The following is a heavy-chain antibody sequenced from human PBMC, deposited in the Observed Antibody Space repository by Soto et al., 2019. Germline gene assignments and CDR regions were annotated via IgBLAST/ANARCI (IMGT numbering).Heavy chain of an antibody. D-gene: IGHD3-10*01. J-gene: IGHJ6*02. Sequence: GGSLRLSCAASGFTVSSNYMSWVRQAPGKGLEWVSVIYSGGSTYYADSVKGRFTISRDNSKNTLYLQMNSLRAEDTAVYYCARDKSPLWFGELGYYYYGMDVWGQGTTVTVSS. V-gene: IGHV3-66*01. CDR2: IYSGGST. CDR1: GFTVSSNY. CDR3: ARDKSPLWFGELGYYYYGMDV.